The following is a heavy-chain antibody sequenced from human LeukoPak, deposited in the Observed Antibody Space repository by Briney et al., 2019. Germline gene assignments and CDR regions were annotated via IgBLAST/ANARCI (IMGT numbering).Heavy chain of an antibody. CDR1: GFTFDDYA. D-gene: IGHD6-13*01. CDR2: ISWNSGSI. J-gene: IGHJ5*02. V-gene: IGHV3-9*03. Sequence: PGGSLRLSCAASGFTFDDYAMHWVRQAPGKGLEWVSGISWNSGSIGYADSVKGRFTISRDNAKNSLYLQMNSLRAEDMALYYCAKDSRSSSRHNPTFDPWGQGTLVTVSS. CDR3: AKDSRSSSRHNPTFDP.